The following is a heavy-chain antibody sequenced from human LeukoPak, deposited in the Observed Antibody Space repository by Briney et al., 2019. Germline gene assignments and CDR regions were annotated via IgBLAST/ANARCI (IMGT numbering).Heavy chain of an antibody. D-gene: IGHD6-6*01. Sequence: GASVKVSCKASGYTFTSYSISWVRQAPGQGLEWMGRINPNSGGTNYAQKFQGRVTMTRDTSISTAYMELSSLRSEDTAVYYCARDPSGSSTRRLDYWGQGTLVTVSS. CDR3: ARDPSGSSTRRLDY. J-gene: IGHJ4*02. CDR1: GYTFTSYS. V-gene: IGHV1-2*06. CDR2: INPNSGGT.